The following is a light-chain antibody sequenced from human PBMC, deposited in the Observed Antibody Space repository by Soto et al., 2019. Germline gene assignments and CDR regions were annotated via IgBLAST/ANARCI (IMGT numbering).Light chain of an antibody. CDR3: KHCEHIPPFT. CDR1: QDIRKY. Sequence: DIQMTQSPASLSASVGDRVTITCQASQDIRKYLSWYQQKPGRAPKLLIYGASYLEPGVPSRFSGSGYGTDYTFTIRSPQPEDIATYYCKHCEHIPPFTFGPGTKVAI. J-gene: IGKJ3*01. V-gene: IGKV1-33*01. CDR2: GAS.